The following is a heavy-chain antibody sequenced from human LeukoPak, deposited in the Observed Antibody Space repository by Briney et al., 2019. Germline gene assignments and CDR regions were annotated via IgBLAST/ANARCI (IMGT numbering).Heavy chain of an antibody. V-gene: IGHV3-30*04. CDR3: AKEGGGYERNFDY. D-gene: IGHD5-12*01. CDR1: GFTFSSYA. CDR2: ISYDGSNK. Sequence: GGSLRLSCAASGFTFSSYAMHWVRQAPGKGLEWVAVISYDGSNKYYADSVKGRFTISRDNSKNTLYLQMNSLRAEDTAVYYCAKEGGGYERNFDYWGQGTLVTVSS. J-gene: IGHJ4*02.